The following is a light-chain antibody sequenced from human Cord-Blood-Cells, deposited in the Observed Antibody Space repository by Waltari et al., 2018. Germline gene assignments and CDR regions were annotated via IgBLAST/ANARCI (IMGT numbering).Light chain of an antibody. J-gene: IGLJ3*02. CDR1: INEVGSCNL. Sequence: PPLIQLNSVPDPPAQTINVTATYTINEVGSCNLGAWHQQHPSKAPKLMIYEGRKRPSVVSNRFSGSKSGNTASLTSSGLQAEDEADYYCCSYAGRSTWVFGGGTKLTVL. CDR2: EGR. CDR3: CSYAGRSTWV. V-gene: IGLV2-23*01.